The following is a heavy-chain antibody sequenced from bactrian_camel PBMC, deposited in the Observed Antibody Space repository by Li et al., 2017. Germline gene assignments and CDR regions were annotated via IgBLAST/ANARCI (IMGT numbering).Heavy chain of an antibody. D-gene: IGHD2*01. V-gene: IGHV3S53*01. CDR1: GYTYSVNA. CDR2: IDSNGNT. CDR3: VASIAQWSNLLRSEAYTY. J-gene: IGHJ4*01. Sequence: QLVESGGGSVQAGGSLRLSCAVSGYTYSVNAMGWFRQAPGKEREGVAAIDSNGNTNYGDSVKGRFTISQDSAKNTLYLQMNSLKPVDTAMYYCVASIAQWSNLLRSEAYTYWGQGTQVTVS.